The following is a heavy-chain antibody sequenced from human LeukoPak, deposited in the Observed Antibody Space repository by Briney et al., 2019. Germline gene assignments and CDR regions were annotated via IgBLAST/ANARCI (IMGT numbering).Heavy chain of an antibody. V-gene: IGHV1-46*01. J-gene: IGHJ4*02. CDR2: INPSGGST. CDR3: ARGLDGYSDY. CDR1: GFTFSSYA. D-gene: IGHD5-24*01. Sequence: GGSLRLSCAASGFTFSSYAMHWVRQAPGQGLEWMGIINPSGGSTSYAQKFQGRVTMTRDTSTSTVYMELSSLRSEDTAVYYCARGLDGYSDYWGQGTLVTVSS.